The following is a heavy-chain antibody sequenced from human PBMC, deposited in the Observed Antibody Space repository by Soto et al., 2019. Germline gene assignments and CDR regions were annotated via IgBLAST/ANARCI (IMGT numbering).Heavy chain of an antibody. J-gene: IGHJ6*02. CDR1: GYTFTNYW. V-gene: IGHV5-51*01. Sequence: GESLKISCKGSGYTFTNYWIGLVRQMPGKGPEWMGIIYPGDSDTKYNPSFQGQVTISADKSITTTYLQWSSLKASDTAIYYCAASIFYYGMDVWGQGTTVTVSS. CDR3: AASIFYYGMDV. CDR2: IYPGDSDT.